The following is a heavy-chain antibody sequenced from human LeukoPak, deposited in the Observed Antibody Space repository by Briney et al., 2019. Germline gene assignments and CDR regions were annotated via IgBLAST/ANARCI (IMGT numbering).Heavy chain of an antibody. V-gene: IGHV3-33*01. J-gene: IGHJ5*02. Sequence: PGRSLRLSCAASGFTFSSYGMHWVRQAPGKGLEWVAVIWYDGSNKYYADSVKGRFTISRDNSKNTLYLQMHSLRAEDTAVYYCARDRGDPKAVAGLNNWFDLWGQGTLVTVSS. CDR2: IWYDGSNK. CDR3: ARDRGDPKAVAGLNNWFDL. D-gene: IGHD6-19*01. CDR1: GFTFSSYG.